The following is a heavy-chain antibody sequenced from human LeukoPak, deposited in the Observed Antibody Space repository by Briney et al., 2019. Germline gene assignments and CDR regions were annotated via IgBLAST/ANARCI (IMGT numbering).Heavy chain of an antibody. D-gene: IGHD5-18*01. CDR2: IYSGGST. CDR3: ARDRAYTYGFAYYFAD. V-gene: IGHV3-66*01. J-gene: IGHJ4*02. Sequence: GGSLRLSCATSGFTVSDNYMSWVRQAPGKGLEWVSVIYSGGSTFYADSVKGRFTISRDSSKNTLYLQMNSPRGEDTAVYYCARDRAYTYGFAYYFADWGQGTLVTVSS. CDR1: GFTVSDNY.